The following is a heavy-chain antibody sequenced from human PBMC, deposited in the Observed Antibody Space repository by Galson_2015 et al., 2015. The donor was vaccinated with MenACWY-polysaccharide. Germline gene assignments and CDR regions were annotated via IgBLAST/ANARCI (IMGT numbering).Heavy chain of an antibody. CDR1: GFTFSTYE. D-gene: IGHD5-18*01. CDR2: ISGGGAMI. CDR3: ARDRGSYDAYDI. Sequence: SLRLSCAASGFTFSTYEMNWVRQSPEKGLQWIAYISGGGAMIHYADSVKGRSTISRDKAKDSLYLEMNSLTAEDTGLYYCARDRGSYDAYDIWGQGTVVTVSS. V-gene: IGHV3-48*03. J-gene: IGHJ3*02.